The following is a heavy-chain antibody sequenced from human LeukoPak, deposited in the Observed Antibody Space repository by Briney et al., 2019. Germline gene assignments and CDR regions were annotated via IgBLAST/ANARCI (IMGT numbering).Heavy chain of an antibody. CDR3: ARVKGDYCVDY. CDR2: ISSRTSSHT. CDR1: GFTFSEYY. V-gene: IGHV3-11*06. J-gene: IGHJ4*02. Sequence: PGGSLRLSCAASGFTFSEYYMSWIRQAPGKGLEWVSYISSRTSSHTKYADSVKGRFTISGDNAKNSLYLQMNSLRAEDTAVYYCARVKGDYCVDYWGQGTVVTVSS. D-gene: IGHD4-17*01.